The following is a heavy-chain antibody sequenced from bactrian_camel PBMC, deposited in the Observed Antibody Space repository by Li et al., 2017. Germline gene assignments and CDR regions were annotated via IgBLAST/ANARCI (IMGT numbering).Heavy chain of an antibody. CDR2: IYADGSET. D-gene: IGHD2*01. CDR1: GFTFSDYY. V-gene: IGHV3S5*01. Sequence: HVQLVESGGGSVQPGGSLKLSCVGSGFTFSDYYMSWVRQAPGEHLQWVASIYADGSETQYHWSVQGRFTISRDNAKNTVYLQMNNLQPEDTARYYCAKGFYSTADSLGHKVRGQGTQVTVS. J-gene: IGHJ4*01.